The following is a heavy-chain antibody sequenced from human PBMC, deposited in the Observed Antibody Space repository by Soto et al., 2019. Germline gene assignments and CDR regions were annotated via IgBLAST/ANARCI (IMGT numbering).Heavy chain of an antibody. D-gene: IGHD3-3*01. J-gene: IGHJ5*02. CDR2: ISSDNGQT. CDR3: ARHPHEFWNSYFFDT. Sequence: XSVKVCCNASGSPFDAYGSDWVRQAPGQRPEWMGWISSDNGQTDYSQNFQVRVTMATDTSTNTAYMELRKLRSDDTTVYYCARHPHEFWNSYFFDTWGPGTLVTVPS. V-gene: IGHV1-18*01. CDR1: GSPFDAYG.